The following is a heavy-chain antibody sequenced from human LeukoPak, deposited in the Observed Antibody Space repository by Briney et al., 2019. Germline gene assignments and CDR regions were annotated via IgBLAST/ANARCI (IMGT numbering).Heavy chain of an antibody. CDR1: GFTFSSYG. CDR3: AKQSGPGAFDI. Sequence: GGSLRLSCAASGFTFSSYGMHWVRQAPGKGLEWVAVISYDGSNKYYADSVKGRFTISRDNSKNTLYLQMNSLRAEDTAVYYCAKQSGPGAFDIWGQGTMVTVSS. CDR2: ISYDGSNK. V-gene: IGHV3-30*18. J-gene: IGHJ3*02.